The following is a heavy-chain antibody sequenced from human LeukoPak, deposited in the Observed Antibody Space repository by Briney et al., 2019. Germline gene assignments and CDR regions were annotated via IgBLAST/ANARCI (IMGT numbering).Heavy chain of an antibody. CDR2: INHSGST. CDR1: GGSFSGYY. CDR3: AKSLARETAAGIDY. Sequence: SETLSLTCAVYGGSFSGYYWSWIRQPPRKGLERIGEINHSGSTNYNPSLKSRVTISVDTSKNQFSLKLSSVTAADTAVYYCAKSLARETAAGIDYWGQGTLVTVSS. V-gene: IGHV4-34*01. D-gene: IGHD6-13*01. J-gene: IGHJ4*02.